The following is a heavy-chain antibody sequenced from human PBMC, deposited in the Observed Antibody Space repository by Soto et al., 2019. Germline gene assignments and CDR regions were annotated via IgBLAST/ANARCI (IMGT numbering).Heavy chain of an antibody. J-gene: IGHJ4*02. CDR3: ASGIWYYDSSGYYPFDY. Sequence: SETLSLTCTVSGGSVSSGSYYWSWIRQPPGKGLEWIGYIYYSGSTNYNPSLKSRVTISVDTSKNQFSLKLSSVTAADTAVYYCASGIWYYDSSGYYPFDYWGQGTLVTVSS. CDR2: IYYSGST. V-gene: IGHV4-61*01. D-gene: IGHD3-22*01. CDR1: GGSVSSGSYY.